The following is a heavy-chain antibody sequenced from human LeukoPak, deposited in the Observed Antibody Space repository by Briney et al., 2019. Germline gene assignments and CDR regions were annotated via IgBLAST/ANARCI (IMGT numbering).Heavy chain of an antibody. J-gene: IGHJ4*02. CDR1: GYTFTGYY. CDR2: INPNSGGT. V-gene: IGHV1-2*02. CDR3: VSVAGKGYYFDY. D-gene: IGHD6-19*01. Sequence: ASVKASCKASGYTFTGYYMHWVRQAPGQGLEWMGWINPNSGGTNYAQKFQGRVTMTRDTSISTAYKELSRLRSDDTAVYYCVSVAGKGYYFDYWGQGTLVTVSS.